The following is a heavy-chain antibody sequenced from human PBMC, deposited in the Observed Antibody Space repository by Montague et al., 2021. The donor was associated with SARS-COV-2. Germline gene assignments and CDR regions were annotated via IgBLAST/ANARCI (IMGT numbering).Heavy chain of an antibody. CDR3: AREGYYYDSSGWGYYYYGMDA. Sequence: SVKVSCKASGYTFTSYGISWVRQAPGQGLEWMGWISAYNGNTNYAQKLQGRVTMTTDTSTSTAYMELRSLRSDDTAVYYCAREGYYYDSSGWGYYYYGMDAGGQGPTATVS. CDR1: GYTFTSYG. D-gene: IGHD3-22*01. V-gene: IGHV1-18*01. J-gene: IGHJ6*02. CDR2: ISAYNGNT.